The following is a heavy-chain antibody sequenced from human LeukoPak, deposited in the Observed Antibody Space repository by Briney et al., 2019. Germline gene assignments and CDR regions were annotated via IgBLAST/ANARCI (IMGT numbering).Heavy chain of an antibody. CDR2: ISGSGGST. Sequence: GGSLRPSCAASGFTFSSYAMSWVRQAPGKGLEWVSAISGSGGSTYYADSVKGRFTISRDNSKNTLYLQMNSLRAEDTAVYYCAKDEDPYGSGSYWDYWGQGTLVTVSS. CDR1: GFTFSSYA. J-gene: IGHJ4*02. CDR3: AKDEDPYGSGSYWDY. V-gene: IGHV3-23*01. D-gene: IGHD3-10*01.